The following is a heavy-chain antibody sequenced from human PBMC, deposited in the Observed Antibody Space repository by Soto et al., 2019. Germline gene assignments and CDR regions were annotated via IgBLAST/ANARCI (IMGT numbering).Heavy chain of an antibody. J-gene: IGHJ4*02. V-gene: IGHV4-30-2*01. CDR2: IYHSGST. CDR1: GGSISSGGYS. Sequence: TLPLRCPASGGSISSGGYSCRWIRQPPGKGLEWIGYIYHSGSTYYNPSLKSRVTISVDRSKNQFSLKLSSVTAADTAVYYCARVLTDLRIDYWGQGTRVTGSS. CDR3: ARVLTDLRIDY. D-gene: IGHD2-21*02.